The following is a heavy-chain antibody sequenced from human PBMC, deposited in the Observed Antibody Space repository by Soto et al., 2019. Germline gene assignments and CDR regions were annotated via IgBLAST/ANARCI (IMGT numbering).Heavy chain of an antibody. D-gene: IGHD3-3*02. CDR3: ARHSLALRKNNWFDP. J-gene: IGHJ5*02. Sequence: SETLSLTCTVSGDSIISSDFCWGWVRQPPGKGLEWIGSIFYLGSSYYNPSLKSRVTMSVDTSKNQFSLRLRSVTAADTALYFCARHSLALRKNNWFDPWGQGIMVTVSS. V-gene: IGHV4-39*01. CDR1: GDSIISSDFC. CDR2: IFYLGSS.